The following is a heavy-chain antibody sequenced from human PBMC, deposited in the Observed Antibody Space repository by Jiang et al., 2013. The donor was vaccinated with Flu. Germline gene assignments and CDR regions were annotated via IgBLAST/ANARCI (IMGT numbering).Heavy chain of an antibody. Sequence: LLKPSETLSLTCAVYGGSFSGYYWSWIRQPPGKGLEWIGEINHSGSTNYNPSLKSRVTISVDTSKNQFSLKLSSVTAADTAVYYCARGHPVVGWRNGYYFDYWGQGTLVTVSS. CDR1: GGSFSGYY. J-gene: IGHJ4*02. CDR3: ARGHPVVGWRNGYYFDY. D-gene: IGHD2-15*01. CDR2: INHSGST. V-gene: IGHV4-34*01.